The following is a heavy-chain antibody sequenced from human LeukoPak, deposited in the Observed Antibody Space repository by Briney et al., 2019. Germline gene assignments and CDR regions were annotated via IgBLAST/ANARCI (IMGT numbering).Heavy chain of an antibody. V-gene: IGHV1-46*01. CDR1: GGTFSSYA. Sequence: ASVKVSCKASGGTFSSYAISWVRQAPGQGLEWMGMIYPRDGSTSYAQKFQGRVTVTRDTSTSAVHMELSGLRSEDTAVYYCARDQEAFDYWGQGTLVTVSS. CDR2: IYPRDGST. CDR3: ARDQEAFDY. J-gene: IGHJ4*02.